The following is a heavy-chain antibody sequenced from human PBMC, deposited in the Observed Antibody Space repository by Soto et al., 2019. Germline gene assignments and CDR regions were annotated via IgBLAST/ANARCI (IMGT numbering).Heavy chain of an antibody. D-gene: IGHD2-15*01. CDR2: IIPIFGTA. Sequence: QVQLVQSGAEVKKPGSSEKVSCKASGGTFSSYAISWVRQAPGQGLEWMGGIIPIFGTANYAQKFQGRVTITADVSTSTAYMELSSLRSEDTAVYYCASRGGGYCSGGSCYSEVDYWGQGTLVTVSS. V-gene: IGHV1-69*01. CDR3: ASRGGGYCSGGSCYSEVDY. CDR1: GGTFSSYA. J-gene: IGHJ4*02.